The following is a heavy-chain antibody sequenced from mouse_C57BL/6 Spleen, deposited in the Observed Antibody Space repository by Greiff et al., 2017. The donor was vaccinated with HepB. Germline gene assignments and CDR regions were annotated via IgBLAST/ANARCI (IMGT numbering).Heavy chain of an antibody. CDR3: ASRGFRSWNYFDY. J-gene: IGHJ2*01. D-gene: IGHD6-1*01. CDR1: GYSFSSSW. CDR2: IYPGDGDT. V-gene: IGHV1-82*01. Sequence: QVQLQQSGPELVKPGASVKISCKASGYSFSSSWMNWVKQRPGKGLEWIGRIYPGDGDTNYNGKFKGKATLTADKSYSTAYMQLSSLTSEDSAVCFCASRGFRSWNYFDYWGQGTTLTVSS.